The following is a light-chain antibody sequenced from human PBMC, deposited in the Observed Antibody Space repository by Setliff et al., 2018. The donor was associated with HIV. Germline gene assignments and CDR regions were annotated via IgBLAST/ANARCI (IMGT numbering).Light chain of an antibody. V-gene: IGLV2-11*01. J-gene: IGLJ1*01. Sequence: QSVLTQPRSVSGSPGQSVTISCTGTNSNVGGSKYVSWYQQYPGKAPKLLIYEVNKRPSEVPDRFSGSKSGNTASLTISGLQADDEADYFCSSYTISSTQLFGTGTKVTVL. CDR3: SSYTISSTQL. CDR2: EVN. CDR1: NSNVGGSKY.